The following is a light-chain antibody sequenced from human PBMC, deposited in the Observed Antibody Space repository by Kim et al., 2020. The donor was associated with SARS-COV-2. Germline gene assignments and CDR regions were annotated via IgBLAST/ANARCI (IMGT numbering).Light chain of an antibody. CDR2: EAS. CDR1: QNICNW. Sequence: DIQMTQSPSTLSASVGDRVTITCRASQNICNWLAWCQQKPGKAPKLLIYEASSLASGVPSRFSGSGSGTEFTLTINSLQPDDFATYYCQHYDSYPLTFDGGTKVDIK. J-gene: IGKJ4*01. V-gene: IGKV1-5*03. CDR3: QHYDSYPLT.